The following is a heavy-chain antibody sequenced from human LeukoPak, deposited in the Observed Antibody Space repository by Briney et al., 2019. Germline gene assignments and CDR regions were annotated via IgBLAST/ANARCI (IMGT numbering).Heavy chain of an antibody. CDR1: GFTFTSYA. CDR3: AKDGRCSGGSCYSSTDY. V-gene: IGHV3-23*01. Sequence: GGSLRLSCAASGFTFTSYAMSWVRQAPGKGREWVSTISGSGGSTYYADSVKGRFTISRDNSKNTLCLQMNSLRAEDTAVYYCAKDGRCSGGSCYSSTDYWGQGTLVTVSS. D-gene: IGHD2-15*01. J-gene: IGHJ4*02. CDR2: ISGSGGST.